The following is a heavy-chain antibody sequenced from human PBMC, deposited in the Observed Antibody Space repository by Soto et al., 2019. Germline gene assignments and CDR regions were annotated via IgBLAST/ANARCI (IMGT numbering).Heavy chain of an antibody. Sequence: QVLLQESGPGLVKPSETLSLTCTVSGGSISSYFLNWIRQAPGKGLEWIGYMYFNESTNDNPSLKRRVTIPLDTSKSLFSLRLNSVTAADTAVYYCARDLKEAVDIWGQGTLVTVSS. V-gene: IGHV4-59*01. CDR1: GGSISSYF. CDR3: ARDLKEAVDI. J-gene: IGHJ3*02. CDR2: MYFNEST.